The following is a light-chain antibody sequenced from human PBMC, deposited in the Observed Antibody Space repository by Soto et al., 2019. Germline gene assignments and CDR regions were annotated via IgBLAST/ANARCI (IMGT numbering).Light chain of an antibody. J-gene: IGKJ5*01. CDR1: QSVSSSY. CDR3: QQYDSSPIT. CDR2: GAS. V-gene: IGKV3-20*01. Sequence: EIVLTQSPGTLSLSPGERVSLSCRASQSVSSSYLAWSQQKPVQAPRLLIYGASSRATGSPDRFSGSGSGTDFTLTISRLEPEDLAVYYCQQYDSSPITFGQGTLLEIK.